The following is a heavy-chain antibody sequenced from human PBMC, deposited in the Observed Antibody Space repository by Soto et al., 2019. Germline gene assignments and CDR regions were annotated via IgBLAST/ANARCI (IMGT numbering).Heavy chain of an antibody. V-gene: IGHV3-23*01. D-gene: IGHD3-9*01. Sequence: GGSLRLSCAASGFTFSSYAMSWVRQAPGKGLEWVSAISGSGGSTYYADSGKGRLTISRDNSKNTLYLQMNSLRAEDTAVYYCAKAYYDILTGYYTDYWGQGTLVTVSS. J-gene: IGHJ4*02. CDR1: GFTFSSYA. CDR3: AKAYYDILTGYYTDY. CDR2: ISGSGGST.